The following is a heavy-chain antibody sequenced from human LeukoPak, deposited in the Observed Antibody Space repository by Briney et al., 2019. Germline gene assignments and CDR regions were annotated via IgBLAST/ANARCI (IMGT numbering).Heavy chain of an antibody. CDR1: GFTFSSYS. D-gene: IGHD4-4*01. CDR3: ARDVPPSVATVATLGY. Sequence: PGGSLRPSCAASGFTFSSYSMNWVRQAPGKGLEWVSSISSSSSYIYYADSVKGRFTISRDNAKNSLYLQMNSLRAEDTAVYYCARDVPPSVATVATLGYWGQGTLVTVSS. CDR2: ISSSSSYI. V-gene: IGHV3-21*01. J-gene: IGHJ4*02.